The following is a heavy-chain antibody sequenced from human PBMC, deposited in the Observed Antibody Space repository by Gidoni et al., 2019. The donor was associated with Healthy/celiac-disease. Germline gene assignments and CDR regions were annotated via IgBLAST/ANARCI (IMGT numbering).Heavy chain of an antibody. CDR1: GFTFSSYS. CDR3: ARGGPDWAMGYYFDY. Sequence: EVQLVESGGGLVQPGGSLRLSCAASGFTFSSYSMNWVRQAPGKGLEWVSYISSSSSTIYYADSVKGRFTISRDNAKNSLYLQMNSLRDEDTAVYYCARGGPDWAMGYYFDYWGQGTLVTVSS. D-gene: IGHD2-21*01. CDR2: ISSSSSTI. V-gene: IGHV3-48*02. J-gene: IGHJ4*02.